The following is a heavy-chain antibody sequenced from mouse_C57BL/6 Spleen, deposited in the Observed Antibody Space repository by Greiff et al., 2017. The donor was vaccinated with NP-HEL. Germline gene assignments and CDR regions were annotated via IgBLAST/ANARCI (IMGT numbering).Heavy chain of an antibody. CDR3: ARGTVYYGNLPFDY. D-gene: IGHD2-1*01. Sequence: EVKLQESGPELVKPGDSVKISCKASGYSFTGYFMNWVMQSHGKSLEWIGRINPYNGDTFYNQKFKGKATLTVDKSSSTAHMELRSLTSEDSAVYYCARGTVYYGNLPFDYWGQGTTLTVSS. CDR1: GYSFTGYF. V-gene: IGHV1-20*01. CDR2: INPYNGDT. J-gene: IGHJ2*01.